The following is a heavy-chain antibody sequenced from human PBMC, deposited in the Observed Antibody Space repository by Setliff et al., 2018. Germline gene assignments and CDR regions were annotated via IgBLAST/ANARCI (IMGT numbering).Heavy chain of an antibody. V-gene: IGHV4-59*01. J-gene: IGHJ6*02. CDR2: VYYTGTT. Sequence: NPSETLSLTCTVSGGSINNYYWSWIRQAPGKGLEWVGYVYYTGTTNYSPSLKGRVIISVDASKDRLSLQLNSVTPADTAVYYCARDRSAYNYGLDVWGQGTTVT. CDR1: GGSINNYY. CDR3: ARDRSAYNYGLDV.